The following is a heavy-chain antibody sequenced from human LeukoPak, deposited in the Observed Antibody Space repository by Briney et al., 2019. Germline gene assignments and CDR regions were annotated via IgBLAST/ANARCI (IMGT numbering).Heavy chain of an antibody. CDR2: IIPVFGTS. CDR1: GGSFRDYC. D-gene: IGHD5-12*01. V-gene: IGHV1-69*01. Sequence: SVKVSCKASGGSFRDYCISWVRQAPGQGLEWMGGIIPVFGTSNYAQKFQGRVTITADESTSTAYMELSSLRSEDTAVYYCARDPRYSDFHLGSGAFDLWGQGTMVTVSS. CDR3: ARDPRYSDFHLGSGAFDL. J-gene: IGHJ3*01.